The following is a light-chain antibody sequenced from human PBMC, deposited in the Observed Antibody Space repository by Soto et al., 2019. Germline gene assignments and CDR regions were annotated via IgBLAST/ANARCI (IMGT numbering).Light chain of an antibody. J-gene: IGKJ1*01. CDR1: QSISSSY. CDR2: GAS. V-gene: IGKV3-20*01. CDR3: QQYYSSAPWT. Sequence: EIVLTQSPGTLYLSPGERATLSCRASQSISSSYFAWYQQKPGQAPRLLIYGASTRATGIPDRFSGSGSGTDFTLTIIRLEPEDFAVYYCQQYYSSAPWTFGHGTKVEVK.